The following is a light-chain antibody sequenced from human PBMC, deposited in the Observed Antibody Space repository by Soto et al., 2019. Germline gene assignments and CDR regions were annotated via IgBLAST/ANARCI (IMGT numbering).Light chain of an antibody. V-gene: IGKV1-39*01. CDR3: EQSYSTPRT. Sequence: IPMTQSPSSLSASIGDRVTITCRARQSIDNYLNWYQQKPGKAHNLLIYASSTLQSGVPSRFSASGSGTEFTLTISSLQPEDFATYYCEQSYSTPRTFGQGTKVEIK. J-gene: IGKJ1*01. CDR1: QSIDNY. CDR2: ASS.